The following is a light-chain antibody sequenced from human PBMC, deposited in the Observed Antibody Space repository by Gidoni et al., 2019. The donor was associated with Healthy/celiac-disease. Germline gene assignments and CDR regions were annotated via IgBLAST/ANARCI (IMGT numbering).Light chain of an antibody. V-gene: IGKV3-11*01. CDR2: DAA. J-gene: IGKJ2*04. CDR1: QRVSSY. CDR3: QQRSNWPPRCS. Sequence: DIVLRQSPATLSLSPGERATLSCRASQRVSSYLAWYQQKPGEAPRRLIYDAANRATGIPARFSGSGSGTDFTLTISSLEPEDFAVYYCQQRSNWPPRCSFGQGTKLEIK.